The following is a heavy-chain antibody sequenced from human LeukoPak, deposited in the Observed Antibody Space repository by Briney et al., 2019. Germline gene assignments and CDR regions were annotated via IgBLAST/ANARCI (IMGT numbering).Heavy chain of an antibody. CDR3: ARAYCSGGSCYPFDY. Sequence: GGSLRLSCAASGFTFRSYGMHWVRQAPGKGLEYVSAISSNGGRTYYANSVKGRFTISRDTAKNSLYLQMNSLRAEDTAVYYCARAYCSGGSCYPFDYWGQGTLVTVPS. CDR2: ISSNGGRT. J-gene: IGHJ4*02. D-gene: IGHD2-15*01. V-gene: IGHV3-64*01. CDR1: GFTFRSYG.